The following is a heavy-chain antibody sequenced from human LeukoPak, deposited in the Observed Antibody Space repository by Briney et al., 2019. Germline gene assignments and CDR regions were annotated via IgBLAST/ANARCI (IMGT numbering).Heavy chain of an antibody. Sequence: GGSLRLSCAASGFTFSDYYMSWIRQAPGKGLEWVSYISNSGSTIYYADSVKGRFTISRDNAKNSLYLQMNSLRAEDTAVYYCARDLTTVTTSWFDPWGQGTLVTVSS. CDR3: ARDLTTVTTSWFDP. CDR1: GFTFSDYY. CDR2: ISNSGSTI. J-gene: IGHJ5*02. D-gene: IGHD4-11*01. V-gene: IGHV3-11*04.